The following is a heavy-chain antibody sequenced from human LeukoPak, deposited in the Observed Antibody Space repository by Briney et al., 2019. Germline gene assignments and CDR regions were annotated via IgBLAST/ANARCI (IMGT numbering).Heavy chain of an antibody. CDR2: IWYDGSNK. CDR1: GFTFNNYG. V-gene: IGHV3-33*01. CDR3: SREYFAWSRTYYSGMAV. D-gene: IGHD3-9*01. J-gene: IGHJ6*02. Sequence: PGGSLRLSCAASGFTFNNYGMHWVRQAPGKGLEWMALIWYDGSNKYYADSVKGRFTISRDNSKNTLSLQMNSLRAEDTAVYYCSREYFAWSRTYYSGMAVWGQGTTVTVSS.